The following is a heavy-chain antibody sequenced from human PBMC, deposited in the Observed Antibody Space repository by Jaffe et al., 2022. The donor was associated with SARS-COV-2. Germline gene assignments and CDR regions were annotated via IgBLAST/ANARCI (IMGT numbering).Heavy chain of an antibody. J-gene: IGHJ6*03. V-gene: IGHV3-7*01. Sequence: EVQLVESGGGLVQPGGSLRLSCEVSGLIFSSHWMSWVRQAPGKGLEWVANIKEGGSEKYYADSVRGRFTISRDNAKNSLFLQMTSLRDEDTAVYYCVSRDARTHYMDVWGRGTTVTVSS. CDR1: GLIFSSHW. CDR2: IKEGGSEK. CDR3: VSRDARTHYMDV.